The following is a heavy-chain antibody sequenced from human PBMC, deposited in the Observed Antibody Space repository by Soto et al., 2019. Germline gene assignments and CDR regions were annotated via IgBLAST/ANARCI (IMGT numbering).Heavy chain of an antibody. CDR1: GCYIVSGGFY. CDR2: INPSGHT. J-gene: IGHJ4*02. V-gene: IGHV4-39*01. CDR3: AKHPELDY. Sequence: PSETLSLTCTFSGCYIVSGGFYWGWIRQPPGQGLEWIGAINPSGHTYYNPSLKSRVTISVDTSKNQFSLNLSSVTAADTAVYYCAKHPELDYWGQGTLVTVSS.